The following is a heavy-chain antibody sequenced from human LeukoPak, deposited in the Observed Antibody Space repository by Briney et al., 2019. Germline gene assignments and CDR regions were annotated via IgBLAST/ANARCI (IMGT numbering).Heavy chain of an antibody. Sequence: GGSLRLSCAASGFTFSSYGMHWVRQAPGKGLEWVAVISYDGSNKYYADSVKGRFTISRDNSKNTLYLQMNSLRAEDTAVYYCAKDLSIYSSGDWGQGTLDTVSS. D-gene: IGHD6-19*01. J-gene: IGHJ4*02. CDR1: GFTFSSYG. CDR2: ISYDGSNK. V-gene: IGHV3-30*18. CDR3: AKDLSIYSSGD.